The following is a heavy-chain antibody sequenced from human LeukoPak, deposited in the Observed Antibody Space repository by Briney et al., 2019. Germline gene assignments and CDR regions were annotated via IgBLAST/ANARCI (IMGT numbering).Heavy chain of an antibody. V-gene: IGHV4-59*01. CDR3: ARDDPSSGSDY. CDR1: GGSISSYY. D-gene: IGHD6-19*01. CDR2: IYYSGST. J-gene: IGHJ4*02. Sequence: SETLSLTCTVSGGSISSYYWSWIRQPPGKGLEWIGYIYYSGSTNYNPSPKSRVTISVDTSKNQFSLKLSSVTAADTAVYYCARDDPSSGSDYWGQGTLVTVSS.